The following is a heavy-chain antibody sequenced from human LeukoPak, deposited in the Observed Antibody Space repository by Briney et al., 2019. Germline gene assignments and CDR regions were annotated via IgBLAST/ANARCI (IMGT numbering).Heavy chain of an antibody. J-gene: IGHJ4*02. D-gene: IGHD5-18*01. V-gene: IGHV3-11*03. CDR2: ISSSSTYT. CDR1: GFTFSDYY. Sequence: EGSLRLSCAASGFTFSDYYMSWIRQAPGKGLEWVSYISSSSTYTNYADSVKGRFTIYRDNAKNSLYLQMNSLKAEDTAVYYCATSVDTALGFDYWGQGTLVTVSS. CDR3: ATSVDTALGFDY.